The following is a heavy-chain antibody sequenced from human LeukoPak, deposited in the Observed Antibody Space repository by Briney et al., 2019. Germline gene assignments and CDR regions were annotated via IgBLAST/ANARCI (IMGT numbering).Heavy chain of an antibody. CDR3: AKDFVRYNIQFDY. D-gene: IGHD1-1*01. Sequence: GGSLRLSCVASGFTFSNYAMSWVRQAPGKGLEWVSGISGSGDSTFYADSVKGRFTISRDNSKNTLYLQMNGLRAEDTALYYCAKDFVRYNIQFDYWGQGALVTVSS. V-gene: IGHV3-23*01. J-gene: IGHJ4*02. CDR2: ISGSGDST. CDR1: GFTFSNYA.